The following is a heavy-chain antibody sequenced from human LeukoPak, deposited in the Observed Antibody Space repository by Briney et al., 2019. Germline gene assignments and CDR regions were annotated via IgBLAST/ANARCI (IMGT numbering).Heavy chain of an antibody. CDR2: FDPEDGET. J-gene: IGHJ5*02. D-gene: IGHD1-7*01. Sequence: ASVKVSCKLSGKSLTEFTVHWVRQAPGKGLEWVGGFDPEDGETTYAQKFQGRVTVTEDTSIDTAYMELSSLRSEDTAVYFCAIVAGTTWEENWFDPWGQGTLLIVSS. CDR1: GKSLTEFT. V-gene: IGHV1-24*01. CDR3: AIVAGTTWEENWFDP.